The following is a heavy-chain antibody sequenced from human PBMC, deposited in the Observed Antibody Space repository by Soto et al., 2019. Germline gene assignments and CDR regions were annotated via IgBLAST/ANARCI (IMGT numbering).Heavy chain of an antibody. D-gene: IGHD2-2*01. Sequence: SVKASCEASGGTFSRYSTTWVRQVPGHGLEWIGRIIPIFGIASYAQKFQGRVTITADESTSTAYMELSSLRSDDTAVYYCAREDRDRETGLVPAAIDGMDVWGQ. CDR2: IIPIFGIA. J-gene: IGHJ6*02. V-gene: IGHV1-69*13. CDR1: GGTFSRYS. CDR3: AREDRDRETGLVPAAIDGMDV.